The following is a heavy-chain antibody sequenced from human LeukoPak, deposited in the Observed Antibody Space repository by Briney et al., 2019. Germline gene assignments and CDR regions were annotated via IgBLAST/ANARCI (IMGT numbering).Heavy chain of an antibody. CDR3: ARDSSSWAIDY. J-gene: IGHJ4*02. D-gene: IGHD6-13*01. V-gene: IGHV3-30*04. Sequence: GGSLRLSCAASGFTFSSYAMSWVRQAPGKGLEWVAVISYDGSNKYYADSVKGRFTISRDNSKNTLYLQMNSLRAEDTAVYYCARDSSSWAIDYWGQGTLVTVSS. CDR1: GFTFSSYA. CDR2: ISYDGSNK.